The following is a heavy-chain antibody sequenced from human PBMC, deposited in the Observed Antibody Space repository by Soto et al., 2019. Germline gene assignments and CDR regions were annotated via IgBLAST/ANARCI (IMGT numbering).Heavy chain of an antibody. CDR1: GFTFSSSA. D-gene: IGHD6-6*01. V-gene: IGHV3-23*01. CDR3: ARGAPVAARPGQYYYYGMDV. Sequence: EVQLLESGGGLLQPGGSLRLSCAASGFTFSSSAMNWVRQAPGKGLEWVSTISGGNTYYAESVKGRFTISRDNSKNTLFLQMNSLRAEDTAVYYCARGAPVAARPGQYYYYGMDVWGQGTTVTVSS. CDR2: ISGGNT. J-gene: IGHJ6*02.